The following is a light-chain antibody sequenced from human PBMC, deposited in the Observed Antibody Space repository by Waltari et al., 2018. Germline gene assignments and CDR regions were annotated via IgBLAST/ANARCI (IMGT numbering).Light chain of an antibody. J-gene: IGKJ2*01. CDR2: DAS. CDR3: QQCGSAPYT. CDR1: QRIKNN. V-gene: IGKV3-15*01. Sequence: ETVMTQSPATLSVYPGERATLSCRASQRIKNNLAWYQQKGGQAPRLLLFDASTRATGISARFSGSGYGTEFTLTISSLQSEDFAVYYCQQCGSAPYTFGQGTMLEIK.